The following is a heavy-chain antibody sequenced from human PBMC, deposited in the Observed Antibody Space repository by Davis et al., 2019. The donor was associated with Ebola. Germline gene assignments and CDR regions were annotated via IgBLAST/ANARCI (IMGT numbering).Heavy chain of an antibody. Sequence: GESLKISCAVSGFTVSSTYMSWVRQAPGKGLEWVSVIYSGGTTKYADYADSVKGRFTISRDSSKNTVYLQMDSLRIDDTAVYFCVRDGVIILTAFYGDVYWGQGTPVTVSS. D-gene: IGHD3-3*01. CDR2: IYSGGTTKYA. V-gene: IGHV3-53*05. CDR3: VRDGVIILTAFYGDVY. CDR1: GFTVSSTY. J-gene: IGHJ4*02.